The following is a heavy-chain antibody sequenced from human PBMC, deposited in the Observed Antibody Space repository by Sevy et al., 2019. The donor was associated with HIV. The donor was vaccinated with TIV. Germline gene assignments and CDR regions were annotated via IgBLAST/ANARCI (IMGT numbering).Heavy chain of an antibody. V-gene: IGHV3-23*01. Sequence: GGSLRLSCAASGFNYNSFAMSWVRQAPGKGLEWVSGISGSGSSTYYADSVKGRFTISRDNSKNTLYLQMNSLRAEDTAVYYCVKARGTFSYYYMDVWGKRTTVTVSS. J-gene: IGHJ6*03. CDR3: VKARGTFSYYYMDV. CDR1: GFNYNSFA. CDR2: ISGSGSST. D-gene: IGHD1-26*01.